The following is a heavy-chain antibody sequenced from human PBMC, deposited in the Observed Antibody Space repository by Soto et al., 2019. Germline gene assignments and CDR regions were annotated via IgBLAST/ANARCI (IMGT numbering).Heavy chain of an antibody. CDR3: AREGLPYGSGSYYNV. CDR2: INPNRGGT. J-gene: IGHJ4*02. V-gene: IGHV1-2*04. Sequence: QVQLVQSGAEVKKPGASVKVSCKASGYTFTGYYMHWVRQAPGQGLEWMGWINPNRGGTNYAQKYQGWVTMTRDTSISTAYMELSRLRSDDTAVYSCAREGLPYGSGSYYNVWGQGPLVTVSS. D-gene: IGHD3-10*01. CDR1: GYTFTGYY.